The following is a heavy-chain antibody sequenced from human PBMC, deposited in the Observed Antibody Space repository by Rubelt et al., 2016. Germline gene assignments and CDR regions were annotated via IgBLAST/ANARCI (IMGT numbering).Heavy chain of an antibody. V-gene: IGHV4-39*07. CDR3: AMSTVTTPYNWFDP. J-gene: IGHJ5*02. CDR2: IYYSGST. CDR1: GGSISSSSYY. D-gene: IGHD4-11*01. Sequence: QLQLQESGPGLVKPSETLSLTCTVSGGSISSSSYYWGWIRQPPGKGLEWIGSIYYSGSTYYNPSLKSRVTISVDTSKNQCSLKLSSVTAADTAVYYCAMSTVTTPYNWFDPWGQGTLVTVSS.